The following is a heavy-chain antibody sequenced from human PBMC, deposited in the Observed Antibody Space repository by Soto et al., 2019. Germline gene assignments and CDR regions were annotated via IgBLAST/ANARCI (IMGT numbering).Heavy chain of an antibody. Sequence: ASVKVSCKASGYTFTSYGISWVRQAPGQGLEWMGWISAYNGNTNHAQKLQGRVTMTTDTSTSTAYMELRSLRSDDTAVYYCARESHIAVAGLGWFDPWGQGTLVTVSS. V-gene: IGHV1-18*01. CDR2: ISAYNGNT. CDR3: ARESHIAVAGLGWFDP. J-gene: IGHJ5*02. CDR1: GYTFTSYG. D-gene: IGHD6-19*01.